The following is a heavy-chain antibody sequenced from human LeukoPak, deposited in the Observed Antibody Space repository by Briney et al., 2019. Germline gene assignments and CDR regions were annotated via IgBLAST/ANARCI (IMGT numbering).Heavy chain of an antibody. Sequence: SETLSLTCTVSGGSISSSSYYRGWIRQPPGKGLEWIGSIYYSGSTYYNPSLKSRVTISVDTSKNQFSLKLSSVTAADTAVYYCARYEYGDPKAAFDIWGQGTMVTVSS. D-gene: IGHD4-17*01. CDR3: ARYEYGDPKAAFDI. V-gene: IGHV4-39*07. CDR2: IYYSGST. CDR1: GGSISSSSYY. J-gene: IGHJ3*02.